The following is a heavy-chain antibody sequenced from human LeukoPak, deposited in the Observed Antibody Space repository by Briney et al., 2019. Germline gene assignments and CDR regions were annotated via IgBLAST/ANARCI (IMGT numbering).Heavy chain of an antibody. CDR3: ARRNTAMGDAFDI. D-gene: IGHD5-18*01. V-gene: IGHV3-20*04. Sequence: PGGSLRLSCAASGLTISNNYMSWVRQAPGKGLEWVSGINWNGGSTSYADSVKGRFTISRDNAKNSLYLQMNSLRAEDTALYYCARRNTAMGDAFDIWGQGTMVTVSS. CDR2: INWNGGST. J-gene: IGHJ3*02. CDR1: GLTISNNY.